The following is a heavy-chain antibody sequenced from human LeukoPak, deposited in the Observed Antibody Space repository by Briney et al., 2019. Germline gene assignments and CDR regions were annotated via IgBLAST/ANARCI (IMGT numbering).Heavy chain of an antibody. Sequence: GASVKVSCKVSGYTLTELSMHWVRQAPGKGLEWMGGFDPEDGETIYAQKFQGRVTMTEDTSTDTAYMELSSLRSEDTAVYYCATGLYISGWYLIANWGQGTLVTVSS. CDR1: GYTLTELS. CDR2: FDPEDGET. V-gene: IGHV1-24*01. CDR3: ATGLYISGWYLIAN. J-gene: IGHJ4*02. D-gene: IGHD6-19*01.